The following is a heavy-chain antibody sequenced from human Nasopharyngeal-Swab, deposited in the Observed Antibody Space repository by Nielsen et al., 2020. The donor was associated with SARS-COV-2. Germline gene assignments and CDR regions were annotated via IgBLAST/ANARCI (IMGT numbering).Heavy chain of an antibody. J-gene: IGHJ6*02. D-gene: IGHD3-3*01. V-gene: IGHV3-21*01. Sequence: GESLKIPCAAPGFTFNNYNFNWVRQAPGKGLEWVSSIRSSSSYIYYADSVKGRFTISRDNAKNSLYLQMNSLRAEDTAVYYCARDGLDYDFWSAYFMDVWGQGTTVTVSS. CDR1: GFTFNNYN. CDR3: ARDGLDYDFWSAYFMDV. CDR2: IRSSSSYI.